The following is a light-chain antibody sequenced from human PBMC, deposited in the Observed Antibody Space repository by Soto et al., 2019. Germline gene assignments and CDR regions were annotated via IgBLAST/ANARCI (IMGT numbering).Light chain of an antibody. CDR1: SNDVGNYNY. CDR3: SSYTDSSTLV. CDR2: DVS. V-gene: IGLV2-14*03. J-gene: IGLJ2*01. Sequence: QLVLTQPASVSGPPGQSITISCTGSSNDVGNYNYVSWYQQHPGKAPKLIIYDVSKRPSGISNRFSGSKSDNTASLTISGLQADDEGDYYCSSYTDSSTLVFGGGTKVTVL.